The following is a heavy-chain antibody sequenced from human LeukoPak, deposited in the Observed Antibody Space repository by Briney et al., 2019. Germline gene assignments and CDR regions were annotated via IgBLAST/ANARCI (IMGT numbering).Heavy chain of an antibody. Sequence: ASVKVSCKASGYTFTGYYMHWVRQAPGQGLEWMGWINPNSGGTNYAQKFQGRVTMTRDTSISTAYMELSRLRSDDTAVYYCARDLGIAAAGIGYWGQGTLVTVSS. CDR1: GYTFTGYY. V-gene: IGHV1-2*02. CDR3: ARDLGIAAAGIGY. D-gene: IGHD6-13*01. CDR2: INPNSGGT. J-gene: IGHJ4*02.